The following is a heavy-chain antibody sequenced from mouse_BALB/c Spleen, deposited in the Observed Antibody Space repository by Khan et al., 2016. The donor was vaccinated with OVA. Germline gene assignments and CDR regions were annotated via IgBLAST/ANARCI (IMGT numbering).Heavy chain of an antibody. J-gene: IGHJ3*01. CDR3: ESEGYYGNCRAWFAY. CDR2: IYPGNVNT. D-gene: IGHD2-1*01. Sequence: QVQLQQSGPELVKPGASVRISCKASGYTFTDYYINWMKQRPGQGLDWIGWIYPGNVNTKYNEKFKDKATLTADKSSSTAYMQLSSLTSEDSAVYFCESEGYYGNCRAWFAYWGQGTLVTVSA. V-gene: IGHV1S56*01. CDR1: GYTFTDYY.